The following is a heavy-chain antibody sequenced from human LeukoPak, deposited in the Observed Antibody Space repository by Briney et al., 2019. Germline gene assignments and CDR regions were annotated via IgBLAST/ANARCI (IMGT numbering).Heavy chain of an antibody. CDR2: IWNDGSNK. CDR1: GFSFYTYG. Sequence: GGSLRLSWAVSGFSFYTYGIHWVRHAPGKGLEWVAVIWNDGSNKYYADSVKGRFTISRDNSKNTLYLQMNSLGTEDTAVYFCATEVKAAAGIDTGSYYYNGMDVWGQGTTVTVSS. D-gene: IGHD6-13*01. V-gene: IGHV3-33*01. CDR3: ATEVKAAAGIDTGSYYYNGMDV. J-gene: IGHJ6*02.